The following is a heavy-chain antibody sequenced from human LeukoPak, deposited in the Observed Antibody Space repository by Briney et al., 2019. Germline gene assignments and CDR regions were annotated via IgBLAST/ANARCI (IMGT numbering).Heavy chain of an antibody. Sequence: GASVKGSCEASGYTFTSYGISWVRQAPGQGLEWMGWISAYTVNTNYVEKIQGRVAMSTDTSTSTAYMGLRSLRSDDTAVYISARDPTFWYLTGYPPEQGWFDPWGQGTLVTVSS. D-gene: IGHD3-9*01. J-gene: IGHJ5*02. V-gene: IGHV1-18*01. CDR1: GYTFTSYG. CDR2: ISAYTVNT. CDR3: ARDPTFWYLTGYPPEQGWFDP.